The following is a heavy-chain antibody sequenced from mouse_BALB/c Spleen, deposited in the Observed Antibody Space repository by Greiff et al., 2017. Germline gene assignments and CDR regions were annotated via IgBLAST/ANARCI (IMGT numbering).Heavy chain of an antibody. J-gene: IGHJ2*01. V-gene: IGHV7-3*02. CDR3: ARRGYFFDY. CDR1: GFTFTDYY. CDR2: IRNKANGYTT. Sequence: EVKLVESGGGLVQPGGSLRLSCATSGFTFTDYYMSWVRQPPGKALEWLGFIRNKANGYTTEYSASVKGRFTISRDNSQSILYLQMNTLRAEDRATYYCARRGYFFDYWGQGTTLTVAS.